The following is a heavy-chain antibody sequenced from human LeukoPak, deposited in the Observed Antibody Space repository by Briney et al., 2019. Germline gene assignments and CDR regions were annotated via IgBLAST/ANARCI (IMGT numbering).Heavy chain of an antibody. CDR3: ACQGYCSSTSCYTGYYYYYMDV. V-gene: IGHV3-30*02. J-gene: IGHJ6*03. CDR1: GFTFSSYG. Sequence: GGSLRLSCAASGFTFSSYGMHWVRQAPGKGLEWVAFIRYDGSNKYHADSVKGRFTISRDNSKNTLYLQMNSLRAEDTAVYYCACQGYCSSTSCYTGYYYYYMDVWGKGTTVTVSS. CDR2: IRYDGSNK. D-gene: IGHD2-2*02.